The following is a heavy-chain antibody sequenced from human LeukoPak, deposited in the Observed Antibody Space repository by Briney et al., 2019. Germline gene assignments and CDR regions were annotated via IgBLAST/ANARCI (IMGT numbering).Heavy chain of an antibody. CDR3: ARDRITTMAHDAFDI. D-gene: IGHD5-18*01. V-gene: IGHV3-33*01. CDR1: GFTFSNYG. J-gene: IGHJ3*02. Sequence: GGAPRLSRAAAGFTFSNYGMPWGRQGPGKGVEGVAVFWYDGSNKYYADSVKGRFTISRDNSKNTLYLQMNSLRAEDTAVYYCARDRITTMAHDAFDIWGQGTMLTVSS. CDR2: FWYDGSNK.